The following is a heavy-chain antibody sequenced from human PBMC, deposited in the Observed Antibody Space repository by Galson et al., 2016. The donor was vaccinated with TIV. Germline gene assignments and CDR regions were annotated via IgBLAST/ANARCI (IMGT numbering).Heavy chain of an antibody. Sequence: TLSLTCAVSGYSISSGFYWGWLRQSPGKGLEWIGSIYHSGTIYYNPSLKSRVTILLDTSQNQCSLKLRSVTAADTAVYYCARHRHLDLEDWFDPWGQGMLVTVSS. CDR2: IYHSGTI. CDR1: GYSISSGFY. V-gene: IGHV4-38-2*01. CDR3: ARHRHLDLEDWFDP. J-gene: IGHJ5*02.